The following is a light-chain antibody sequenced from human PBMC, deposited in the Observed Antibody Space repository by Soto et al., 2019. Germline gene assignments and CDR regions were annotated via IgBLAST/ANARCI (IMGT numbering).Light chain of an antibody. V-gene: IGKV3-15*01. Sequence: EIVLTLSPATLSVSPGERATLSCRARQSVNQKLGWYQQKPGQAPRLLIYVASYRATGIPARFSGSGSGTEYTLTISNLQAEDFAVYYCQQFNNWPHTLGQGTKVDIK. CDR2: VAS. CDR1: QSVNQK. J-gene: IGKJ2*01. CDR3: QQFNNWPHT.